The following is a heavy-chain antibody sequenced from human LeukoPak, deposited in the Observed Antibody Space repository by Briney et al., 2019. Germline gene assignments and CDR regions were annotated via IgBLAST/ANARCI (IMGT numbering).Heavy chain of an antibody. D-gene: IGHD3-3*01. CDR1: GGSFSGYY. CDR2: INHSGNT. J-gene: IGHJ3*02. Sequence: SETLSLTCAVYGGSFSGYYWSWIRQPPGKGLEWIGEINHSGNTTYNPSLKSRVTISIDTSKSQFSLKLSSVTAADTAVYYCARHPHLRFLEWLGAFDIWGQGTMVTVSS. V-gene: IGHV4-34*01. CDR3: ARHPHLRFLEWLGAFDI.